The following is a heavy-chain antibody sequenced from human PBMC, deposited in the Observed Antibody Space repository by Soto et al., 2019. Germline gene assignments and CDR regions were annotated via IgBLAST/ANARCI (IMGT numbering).Heavy chain of an antibody. CDR2: VYYSGTT. D-gene: IGHD4-17*01. J-gene: IGHJ4*02. CDR3: ARTTAVPNTLRSRYFFDY. CDR1: GGSVSNKTYY. V-gene: IGHV4-61*01. Sequence: SETLSLTCSVSGGSVSNKTYYWSWIRQPPGKRLEWIGYVYYSGTTNYNPSLKSRVTISVDLSKNQFSLRLSSVTTADTALYYCARTTAVPNTLRSRYFFDYWGQGTLVT.